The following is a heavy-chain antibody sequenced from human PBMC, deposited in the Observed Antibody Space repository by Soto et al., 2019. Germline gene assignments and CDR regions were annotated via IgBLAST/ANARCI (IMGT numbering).Heavy chain of an antibody. Sequence: SETLSLTCTVSGGSVSSGDYYWSWIRHPPGKGLEWIGYIYYSGITNYNPSLKSRVSISLDTSKNQFSLRLTSVTAADTAVYYCARIPVDTYMINWFDPWGQGTLVTVSS. D-gene: IGHD5-18*01. CDR1: GGSVSSGDYY. CDR3: ARIPVDTYMINWFDP. J-gene: IGHJ5*02. V-gene: IGHV4-61*08. CDR2: IYYSGIT.